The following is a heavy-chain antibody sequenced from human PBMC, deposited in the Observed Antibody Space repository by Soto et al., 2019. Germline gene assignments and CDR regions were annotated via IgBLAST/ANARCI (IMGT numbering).Heavy chain of an antibody. D-gene: IGHD4-17*01. CDR3: ARGDATKIVVTTYYGMDV. J-gene: IGHJ6*02. CDR1: GGTLSNYG. V-gene: IGHV1-69*12. Sequence: QVQLVQSGAEVKKPGSSVKVSCKASGGTLSNYGISWVRQAPGQGLEWMGGIIPVFGTANYAQKFQGRVKITADESTTTVYMDVSSLRSDDTAVYYCARGDATKIVVTTYYGMDVWGHGTTVTVSS. CDR2: IIPVFGTA.